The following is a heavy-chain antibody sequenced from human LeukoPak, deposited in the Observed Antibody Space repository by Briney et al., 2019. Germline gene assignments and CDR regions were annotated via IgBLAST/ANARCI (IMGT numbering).Heavy chain of an antibody. V-gene: IGHV4-59*01. CDR3: ARFTSNLYDYVWGSYRSLYYFDY. J-gene: IGHJ4*02. CDR2: IFYSGGA. D-gene: IGHD3-16*02. CDR1: GGSIRSYY. Sequence: PSETLSLTCTVSGGSIRSYYWSWIRQPPGKGLEWIGYIFYSGGANYNPSLKSRVTISVDTSKNQFSLKLSSVTAADTAVYYCARFTSNLYDYVWGSYRSLYYFDYWGQGTLVTVSS.